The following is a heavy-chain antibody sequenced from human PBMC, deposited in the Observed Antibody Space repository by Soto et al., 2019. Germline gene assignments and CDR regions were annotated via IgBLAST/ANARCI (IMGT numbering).Heavy chain of an antibody. J-gene: IGHJ4*02. V-gene: IGHV1-18*01. CDR1: GYTFTSYG. D-gene: IGHD2-8*01. Sequence: QVQLVQSGAEVKKPGASVKVSCKASGYTFTSYGINWVRQAPGQCLEWMGWISAYSANTNYAQNLQGRGTMTTDTSTSTAYMELRSLRSDDTAVYYCARVENNGASFDYWGQGTLVTVSS. CDR3: ARVENNGASFDY. CDR2: ISAYSANT.